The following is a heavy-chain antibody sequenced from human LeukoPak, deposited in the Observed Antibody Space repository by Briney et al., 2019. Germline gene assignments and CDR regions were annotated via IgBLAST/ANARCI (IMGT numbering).Heavy chain of an antibody. CDR1: GYSISSGYY. CDR2: IYHSGST. J-gene: IGHJ4*02. V-gene: IGHV4-38-2*01. CDR3: AGSMVRGVIKLDY. Sequence: SETLSLTCAVSGYSISSGYYWGWIRQPPGKGLEWIGSIYHSGSTYYNPSLKSRVTISLDTSKNQFSLKLSSVTAADTAVYYCAGSMVRGVIKLDYWGQGTLVTVSS. D-gene: IGHD3-10*01.